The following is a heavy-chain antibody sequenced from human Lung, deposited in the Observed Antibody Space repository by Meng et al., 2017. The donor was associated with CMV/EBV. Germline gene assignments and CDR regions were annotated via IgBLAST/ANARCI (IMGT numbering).Heavy chain of an antibody. CDR1: GGSVSGGNW. D-gene: IGHD3-10*01. J-gene: IGHJ4*02. CDR3: ARVGTMADMVFDS. V-gene: IGHV4-4*02. CDR2: IDHSGTT. Sequence: VVRGGSVSGGNWWSWVRQAPGKGLEWVGEIDHSGTTSFNPSLKSRVAMSMARSKNQLFLKLNSVTAADTAVYYCARVGTMADMVFDSWGQGTLVTVSS.